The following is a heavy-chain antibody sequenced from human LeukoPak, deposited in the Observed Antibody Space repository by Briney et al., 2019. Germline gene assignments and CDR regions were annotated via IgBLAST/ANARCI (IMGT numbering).Heavy chain of an antibody. CDR2: ISAYNGNT. CDR1: GYTFTSYG. CDR3: ARDLGVWFGESPDVY. V-gene: IGHV1-18*01. Sequence: VASVKVSCKASGYTFTSYGISWVRQAPGQGLEWMGWISAYNGNTNYAQKLQGRVTMTTDTSTSTAYMELRSLRSDDTAVYYCARDLGVWFGESPDVYWGQGTLVTVSS. J-gene: IGHJ4*02. D-gene: IGHD3-10*01.